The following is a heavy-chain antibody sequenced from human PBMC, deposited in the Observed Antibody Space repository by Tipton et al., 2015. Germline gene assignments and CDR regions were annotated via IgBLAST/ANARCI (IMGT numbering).Heavy chain of an antibody. J-gene: IGHJ4*02. CDR1: GFTFIGYA. CDR2: ISGSGTT. D-gene: IGHD3/OR15-3a*01. V-gene: IGHV3-23*01. Sequence: SLRLSCAASGFTFIGYAMSWVRQAPGKGLEWVSTISGSGTTHYADSVKGRFTVSRDSANDTLFLQMNSLRVADTAVYYCAKEGIRDDAWTGYHRFAFDSWGQGILVTVSS. CDR3: AKEGIRDDAWTGYHRFAFDS.